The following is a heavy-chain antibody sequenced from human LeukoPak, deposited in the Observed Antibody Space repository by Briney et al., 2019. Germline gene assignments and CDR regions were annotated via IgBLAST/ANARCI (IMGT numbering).Heavy chain of an antibody. V-gene: IGHV3-53*01. J-gene: IGHJ4*02. CDR1: GFTVSSNY. CDR2: IYSGGNT. Sequence: GGSLRLSCVASGFTVSSNYMSWVHQAPGKGLEWVSVIYSGGNTYYADSVKGRFTISRDNSKNTLYLQMNSLRAEDTAVYYCARGRPPFNFDYWGQGTLVTVSS. CDR3: ARGRPPFNFDY.